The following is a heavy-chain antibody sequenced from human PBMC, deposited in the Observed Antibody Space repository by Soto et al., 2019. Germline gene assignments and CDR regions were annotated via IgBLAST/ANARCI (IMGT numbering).Heavy chain of an antibody. CDR1: GFTFSSYA. J-gene: IGHJ4*02. D-gene: IGHD6-6*01. Sequence: QAQLVESGGGVVQPGRSLRLSCAASGFTFSSYAMHWVRQAPGKGLEWVAVISYDGSNKYYADSVKGRFTISRDNSKNTLYLQMNSLRAEDTAVYYCARDLKPVWYSSSVSLDYWGQGTLVTVSS. CDR2: ISYDGSNK. CDR3: ARDLKPVWYSSSVSLDY. V-gene: IGHV3-30-3*01.